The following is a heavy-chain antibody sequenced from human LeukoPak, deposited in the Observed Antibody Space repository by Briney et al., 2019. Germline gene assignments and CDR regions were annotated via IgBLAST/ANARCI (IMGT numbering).Heavy chain of an antibody. D-gene: IGHD2-8*01. V-gene: IGHV4-38-2*01. CDR2: IYHSGST. J-gene: IGHJ5*02. CDR3: ARQDIVLMVYAPGGFDP. Sequence: PSETLSLTCAVSSYSISSGYYWGWIRQPPRKGLEWIGTIYHSGSTYYNPSLKSRVTISVDTSKNQFSLKSSSVTAADTAVYYCARQDIVLMVYAPGGFDPWGQGTLVTVSS. CDR1: SYSISSGYY.